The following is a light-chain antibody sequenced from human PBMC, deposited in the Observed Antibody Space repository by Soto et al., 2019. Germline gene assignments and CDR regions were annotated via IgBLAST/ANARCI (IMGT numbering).Light chain of an antibody. CDR2: GAS. J-gene: IGKJ1*01. Sequence: ILMTQSPATLSVSPGERATLSCRASPNIDSHLAWYQQKPGQAPRVVIFGASTRATGIAARFSGRGSGTDFTLTITSLQSEDFAVYYCQQYDEWPLTFGQGTKVEI. CDR1: PNIDSH. V-gene: IGKV3-15*01. CDR3: QQYDEWPLT.